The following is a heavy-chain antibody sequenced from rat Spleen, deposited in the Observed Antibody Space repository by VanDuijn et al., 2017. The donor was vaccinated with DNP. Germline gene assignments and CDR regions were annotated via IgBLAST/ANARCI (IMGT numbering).Heavy chain of an antibody. Sequence: EVQLVESGGGLVQPGRSLKLSCAASGFTFSDYAMAWVRQAPKKGLEWVATISYDGSRTYYRDSVKGRFTISRDNAKSTLYLQMDSLRSEDTATYYCARQIYYGYRGYYFGYWGQGVMVTVSS. CDR2: ISYDGSRT. J-gene: IGHJ2*01. V-gene: IGHV5-17*01. CDR3: ARQIYYGYRGYYFGY. D-gene: IGHD1-9*01. CDR1: GFTFSDYA.